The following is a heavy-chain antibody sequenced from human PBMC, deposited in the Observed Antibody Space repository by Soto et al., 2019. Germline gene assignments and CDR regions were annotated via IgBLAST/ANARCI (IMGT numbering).Heavy chain of an antibody. D-gene: IGHD3-3*01. Sequence: LRLSCAASGFTFSTYAMSWVRQAPGKGLEWVSVIYSGGSTYYADSVKGRFTISRDNSKNTLYLQMNSLRAEDTAVYYCARDRRRYDFRSGYYRVPYYGMDVWGQGTTVTV. CDR1: GFTFSTYA. V-gene: IGHV3-53*01. CDR2: IYSGGST. CDR3: ARDRRRYDFRSGYYRVPYYGMDV. J-gene: IGHJ6*02.